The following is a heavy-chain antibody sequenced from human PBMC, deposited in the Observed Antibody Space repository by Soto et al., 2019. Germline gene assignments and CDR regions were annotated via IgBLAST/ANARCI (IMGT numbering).Heavy chain of an antibody. D-gene: IGHD5-18*01. Sequence: SETLSLTCTVPGGSISSNDYYWTWIRQPPGKGLEWIGYVSHTGTTYYHPSLKGRVRILVDTSNNQFSLTLTSVTAADTAVYFCASELMGYSFGSGEVFWGQGTLVTVSS. V-gene: IGHV4-30-4*01. CDR1: GGSISSNDYY. CDR2: VSHTGTT. CDR3: ASELMGYSFGSGEVF. J-gene: IGHJ4*02.